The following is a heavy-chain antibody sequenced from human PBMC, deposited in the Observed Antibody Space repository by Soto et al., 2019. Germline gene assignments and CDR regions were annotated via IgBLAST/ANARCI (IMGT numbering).Heavy chain of an antibody. J-gene: IGHJ3*01. CDR3: VHKSTDNNYAVEA. V-gene: IGHV2-5*02. D-gene: IGHD2-2*01. Sequence: QITLKESRPTLVQLTQTLTLTCTFSGFSLTTSGVGVGWIRQPPGKAPEWLAIVYWDDDKRYSPSLKNRLTITKDASKNQVVLTMTNLDPVDTATYFCVHKSTDNNYAVEAWGQGTMVTVSS. CDR2: VYWDDDK. CDR1: GFSLTTSGVG.